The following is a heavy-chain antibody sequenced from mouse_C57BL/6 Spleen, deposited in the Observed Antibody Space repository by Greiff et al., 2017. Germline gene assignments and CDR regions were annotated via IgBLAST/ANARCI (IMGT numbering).Heavy chain of an antibody. V-gene: IGHV1-59*01. J-gene: IGHJ2*01. CDR2: IDPSDSYT. D-gene: IGHD2-4*01. CDR3: ARGDDYDDFDY. CDR1: GYTFTSYW. Sequence: QVQLQQPGAELVRPGTSVKLSCKASGYTFTSYWMHWVKQRPGQGLEWIGVIDPSDSYTNYNQKFKGKATLTVDTSSSTAYMQLSSLTSEDSAVYYCARGDDYDDFDYWGQGTTLTVSS.